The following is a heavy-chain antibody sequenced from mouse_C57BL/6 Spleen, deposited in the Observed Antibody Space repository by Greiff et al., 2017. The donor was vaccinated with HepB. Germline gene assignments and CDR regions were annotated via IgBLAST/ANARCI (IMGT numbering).Heavy chain of an antibody. J-gene: IGHJ3*01. D-gene: IGHD2-4*01. CDR3: ARGGDYDYDGVAY. CDR1: GYTFTSYD. V-gene: IGHV1-85*01. Sequence: VQLQQSGPELVKPGASVKLSCKASGYTFTSYDINWVKQRPGQGLEWIGWIYPRDGSTKYNEKFKGKATLTVDTSSSTAYMELHSLTSEDSAVYFCARGGDYDYDGVAYWGQGTLVTVSA. CDR2: IYPRDGST.